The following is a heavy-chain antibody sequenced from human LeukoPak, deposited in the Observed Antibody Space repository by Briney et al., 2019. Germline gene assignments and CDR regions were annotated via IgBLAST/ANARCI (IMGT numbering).Heavy chain of an antibody. Sequence: ASVKVSCKASGYTFTGYYMHWVRQAPGQGLEWMGWINPNSGGTNYAQKFQGRVTMTRDTSISTAYMELSRLRSDDTAVYYCARDNDILTGPLYWFDPWGQGTLVTVSS. CDR2: INPNSGGT. J-gene: IGHJ5*02. D-gene: IGHD3-9*01. V-gene: IGHV1-2*02. CDR3: ARDNDILTGPLYWFDP. CDR1: GYTFTGYY.